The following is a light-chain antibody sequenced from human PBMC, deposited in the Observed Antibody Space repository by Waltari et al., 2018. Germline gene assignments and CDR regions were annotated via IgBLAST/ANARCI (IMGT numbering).Light chain of an antibody. CDR1: SSDVGGYNF. V-gene: IGLV2-8*01. CDR3: SSFAGTKNWV. J-gene: IGLJ3*02. CDR2: EVT. Sequence: QSALTPPPSASGSPGQSVTLSCTGTSSDVGGYNFVSWYQQLPGKAPKLMIFEVTKRPSGVPDRFSGSKSGNTASLTVSGLQAEDEADYYCSSFAGTKNWVFGGGTKLTVL.